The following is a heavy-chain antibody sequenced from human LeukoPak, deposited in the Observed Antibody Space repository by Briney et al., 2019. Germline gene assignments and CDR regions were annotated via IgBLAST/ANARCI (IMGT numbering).Heavy chain of an antibody. Sequence: GGSLRLSCAASGFTFSTYAMTWVRQAPGKGLEWVSGISTSGDRTYYADSVKGRFTISRDNSKNTLYLQMNSLRAEDTAEYYCARSAVGTSCCTAVDYWGQGTWSPSPQ. V-gene: IGHV3-23*01. J-gene: IGHJ4*02. D-gene: IGHD1-26*01. CDR1: GFTFSTYA. CDR3: ARSAVGTSCCTAVDY. CDR2: ISTSGDRT.